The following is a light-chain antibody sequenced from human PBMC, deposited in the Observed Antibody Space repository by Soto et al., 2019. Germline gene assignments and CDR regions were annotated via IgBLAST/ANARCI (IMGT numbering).Light chain of an antibody. J-gene: IGKJ4*01. CDR2: GAS. Sequence: IVLTQSPGTLSLSPGERATLSCRASQSLSSSYLAWYQQKPGQAPRLLIYGASSRATGIPDRFSGSGSGTDFTLTISRLEPEDFAVYHCQQYDTSPLTFGGGTKVDIK. V-gene: IGKV3-20*01. CDR3: QQYDTSPLT. CDR1: QSLSSSY.